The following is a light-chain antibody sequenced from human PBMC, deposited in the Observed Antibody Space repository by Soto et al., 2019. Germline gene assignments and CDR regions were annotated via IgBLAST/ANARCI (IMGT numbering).Light chain of an antibody. CDR3: QEYSKWPLFT. Sequence: EIVMTQSPATLSVSPGERATLSCRASQSVSSNLAWYQQKPGQAPTLLIYAASTRATGIPARFTGSGSGTDFTLTISSLQSEDFAVYYCQEYSKWPLFTFGPGTRVDIK. CDR1: QSVSSN. J-gene: IGKJ3*01. CDR2: AAS. V-gene: IGKV3-15*01.